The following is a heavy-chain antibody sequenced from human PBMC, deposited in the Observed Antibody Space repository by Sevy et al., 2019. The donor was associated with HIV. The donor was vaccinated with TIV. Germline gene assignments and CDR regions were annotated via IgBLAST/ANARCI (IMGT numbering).Heavy chain of an antibody. Sequence: GGSLRLSCAASGFTFYNYAMNWVRQAPGKGLEWVSTIFRSGETTYYADSMKARFTISRDNSKNTLYLQMNSLRTEDTALYYCAGARYDSSGSFDAFDIWGQGTMVTVSS. CDR1: GFTFYNYA. CDR2: IFRSGETT. V-gene: IGHV3-23*01. CDR3: AGARYDSSGSFDAFDI. J-gene: IGHJ3*02. D-gene: IGHD3-22*01.